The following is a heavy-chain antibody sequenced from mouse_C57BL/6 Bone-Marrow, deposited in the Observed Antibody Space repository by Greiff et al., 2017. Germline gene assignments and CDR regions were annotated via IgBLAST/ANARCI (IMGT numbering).Heavy chain of an antibody. Sequence: EVMLVESGGGLVQPGGSLKLSCAASGFTFSDYGMAWVRQAPRKGPEWVAFISNLAYSIYYADTVTGRFTISRENAKYTLYLEMSSLRSEDTAMYYCARDQDGYDLDWCSDWGQGTLVTVSA. CDR3: ARDQDGYDLDWCSD. CDR2: ISNLAYSI. V-gene: IGHV5-15*01. J-gene: IGHJ3*01. D-gene: IGHD2-2*01. CDR1: GFTFSDYG.